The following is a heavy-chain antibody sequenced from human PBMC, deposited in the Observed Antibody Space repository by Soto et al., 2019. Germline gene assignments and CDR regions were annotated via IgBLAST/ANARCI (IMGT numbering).Heavy chain of an antibody. CDR2: IYTSGST. J-gene: IGHJ4*02. CDR1: GGSISSYY. CDR3: ARDLYSSGWYYFDY. D-gene: IGHD6-19*01. V-gene: IGHV4-4*07. Sequence: PSETLSLTCTVSGGSISSYYWSWIRQPAGKGLEWIGRIYTSGSTNYNPSLKSRVTMSVDTSKNQFSLKLSSVTAADTAVYYCARDLYSSGWYYFDYWGQGTLVTVS.